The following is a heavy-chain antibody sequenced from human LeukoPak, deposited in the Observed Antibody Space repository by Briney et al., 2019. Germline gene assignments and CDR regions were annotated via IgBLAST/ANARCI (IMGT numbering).Heavy chain of an antibody. CDR3: ARAHLAAAGPPTSHY. D-gene: IGHD6-13*01. J-gene: IGHJ4*02. V-gene: IGHV1-2*02. Sequence: ASVKVSCKASGYTFTGYYMHWVRQAPGQGLEWMGWINPNSGGTNYAQKFQGRVTMTRDTSISTAYMELSRLRSDDTAVYYCARAHLAAAGPPTSHYWGEGTLVTVSS. CDR2: INPNSGGT. CDR1: GYTFTGYY.